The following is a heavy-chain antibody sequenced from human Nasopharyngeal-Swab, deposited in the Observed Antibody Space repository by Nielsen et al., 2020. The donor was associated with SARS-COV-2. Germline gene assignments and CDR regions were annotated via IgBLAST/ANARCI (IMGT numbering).Heavy chain of an antibody. V-gene: IGHV4-39*01. CDR2: IYYSGST. CDR3: ARQIWLRFSWFDP. CDR1: GGPISSSSYY. D-gene: IGHD5-12*01. J-gene: IGHJ5*02. Sequence: SETLSLTCTVSGGPISSSSYYWGWIRQPPGKGLEWIGSIYYSGSTYYNPSLKSRVTISVDTSKNQFSLKLSSVTAADTAVYYCARQIWLRFSWFDPWGQGTLVTVSS.